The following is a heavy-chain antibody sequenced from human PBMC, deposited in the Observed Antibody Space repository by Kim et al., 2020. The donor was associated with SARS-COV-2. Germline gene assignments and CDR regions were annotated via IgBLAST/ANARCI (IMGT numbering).Heavy chain of an antibody. CDR1: GYIFNTYF. CDR2: IDPSVGSR. Sequence: ASVKVSCKASGYIFNTYFIHWVRQAPGEGLEWMGIIDPSVGSRSYAQKFQDRVTVTRDTSTSTVYMELSSLRSDDTAVYYCARGKGRGSLHPCDYWGQGT. D-gene: IGHD3-10*01. J-gene: IGHJ4*02. V-gene: IGHV1-46*02. CDR3: ARGKGRGSLHPCDY.